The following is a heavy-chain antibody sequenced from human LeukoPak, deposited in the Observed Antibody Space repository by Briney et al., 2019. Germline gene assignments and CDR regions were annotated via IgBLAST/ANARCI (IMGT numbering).Heavy chain of an antibody. V-gene: IGHV1-69*13. D-gene: IGHD2-2*01. Sequence: SVKVSCKASGGTFGSYAISWVRQAPGQGLEWMGGIIPIFGTANYAQKFQGRVTITADESTSTAYMELSSLRSEDTAVYYCARVRGQLLSYGVLDPWGQGTLVTVSS. CDR2: IIPIFGTA. CDR1: GGTFGSYA. CDR3: ARVRGQLLSYGVLDP. J-gene: IGHJ5*02.